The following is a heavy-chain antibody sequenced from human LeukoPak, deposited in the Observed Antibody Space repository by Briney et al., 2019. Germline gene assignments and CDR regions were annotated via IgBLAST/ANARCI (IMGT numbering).Heavy chain of an antibody. D-gene: IGHD2-15*01. CDR1: GGSISSGDYY. Sequence: PSETLSLTCTVSGGSISSGDYYWSWIRQPPGKGLEWIGYIYYSGSTHYNPSLKSRVTISVDTSKNQFSLKLSSVTAADTAVYYCATVWDCSGGSCYSGDAFDIWGQGTMVTVSS. CDR3: ATVWDCSGGSCYSGDAFDI. J-gene: IGHJ3*02. CDR2: IYYSGST. V-gene: IGHV4-30-4*08.